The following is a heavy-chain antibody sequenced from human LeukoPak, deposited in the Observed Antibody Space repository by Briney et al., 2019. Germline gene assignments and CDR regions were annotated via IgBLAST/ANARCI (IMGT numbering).Heavy chain of an antibody. CDR1: GGTFSSYA. V-gene: IGHV1-69*05. J-gene: IGHJ5*02. D-gene: IGHD5-12*01. Sequence: SVKVSCKASGGTFSSYAISWVRQAPGQGLEWMGRIIPIFGTANYAQKFQGRVTITTDKSTSTAYMELSSLRSEDTAVYYCARATSTRGYSGSNWFDPWGQGTLVTVSS. CDR2: IIPIFGTA. CDR3: ARATSTRGYSGSNWFDP.